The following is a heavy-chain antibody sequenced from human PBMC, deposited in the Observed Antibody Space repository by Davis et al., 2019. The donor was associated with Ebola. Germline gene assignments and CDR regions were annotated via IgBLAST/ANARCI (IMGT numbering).Heavy chain of an antibody. D-gene: IGHD1-14*01. V-gene: IGHV3-33*01. J-gene: IGHJ6*02. CDR1: GFNFSTYG. CDR3: ARDCLFIKVGPELRVDGMDV. Sequence: PGGSLRLSCTASGFNFSTYGMHWVRQAPGKGLEWVAVIWYDGRKKYYADSVTGRFTISRDNSKNTLYLQMNSLRAEDTAVYYCARDCLFIKVGPELRVDGMDVWGQGTTVTVSS. CDR2: IWYDGRKK.